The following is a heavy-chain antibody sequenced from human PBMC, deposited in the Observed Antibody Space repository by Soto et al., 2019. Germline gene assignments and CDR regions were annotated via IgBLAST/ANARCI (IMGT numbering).Heavy chain of an antibody. J-gene: IGHJ4*02. CDR1: GFTFSSYT. CDR2: ISSSGSYK. D-gene: IGHD2-2*01. V-gene: IGHV3-21*01. CDR3: ARNQAPEVVVQLDY. Sequence: PGGSLRLSCAASGFTFSSYTMTWVRQAPGKGLEWVSSISSSGSYKYYADSVKGRFTISRDNAKNSLYLQMNSLRAEDTAMYYCARNQAPEVVVQLDYWGQGTLVTVSS.